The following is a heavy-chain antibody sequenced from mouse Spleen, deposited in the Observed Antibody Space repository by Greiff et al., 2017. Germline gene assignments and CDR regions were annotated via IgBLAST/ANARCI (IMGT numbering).Heavy chain of an antibody. CDR1: GFTFSDYG. J-gene: IGHJ1*03. Sequence: EVQLQQSGGGLVKPGGSLKLSCAASGFTFSDYGMHWVRQAPEKGLEWVAYISSGSSTIYYADTVKGRFPISRDNAKNTLFLQMTSLRSEDTAMYYCARPGYGSSLDWYFDVWGTGTTVTVSS. CDR2: ISSGSSTI. V-gene: IGHV5-17*01. D-gene: IGHD1-1*01. CDR3: ARPGYGSSLDWYFDV.